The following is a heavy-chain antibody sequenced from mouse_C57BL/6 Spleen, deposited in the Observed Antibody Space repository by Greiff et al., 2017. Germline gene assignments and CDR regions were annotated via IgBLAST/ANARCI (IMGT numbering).Heavy chain of an antibody. CDR3: AIDYDGAWCAY. D-gene: IGHD2-4*01. CDR2: ISSGSSTI. V-gene: IGHV5-17*01. CDR1: GFTFSDYG. J-gene: IGHJ3*01. Sequence: VQLKESGGGLVKPGGSLTLSCAASGFTFSDYGMHWVRQAPEKGLEWVAYISSGSSTIYYADTVKGRFTISRDNAKNTLFLQMTSLRSEDTAMYYCAIDYDGAWCAYWGQGTLVTVSA.